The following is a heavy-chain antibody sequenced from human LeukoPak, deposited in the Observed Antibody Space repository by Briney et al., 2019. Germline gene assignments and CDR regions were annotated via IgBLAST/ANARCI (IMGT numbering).Heavy chain of an antibody. D-gene: IGHD2-2*01. CDR2: MNPNSGNT. J-gene: IGHJ4*02. CDR3: AVAYCSSTSCSGGVFDY. CDR1: GYTFTSYD. V-gene: IGHV1-8*01. Sequence: ASVKVSCKASGYTFTSYDINWVRRATGQGLEWMGWMNPNSGNTGYAQKFQGRVTMTRNTSISTAYMELSSLRSEDTAVYYCAVAYCSSTSCSGGVFDYWGQGTLVTVSS.